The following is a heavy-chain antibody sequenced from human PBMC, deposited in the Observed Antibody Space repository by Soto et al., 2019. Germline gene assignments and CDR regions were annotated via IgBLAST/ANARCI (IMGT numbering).Heavy chain of an antibody. CDR2: MHYTGFS. V-gene: IGHV4-59*02. J-gene: IGHJ4*02. D-gene: IGHD1-26*01. CDR3: ATSYSHAWYTY. Sequence: QVQLQESGPGLVTPSETLSLTCSFSGDSVTSHYLTWIRQSPEKGLEWIGYMHYTGFSYYNPSLKSRLSISVDRSKNQFTLQLPSLSVEDTAVYNCATSYSHAWYTYWGQGTQVTVSS. CDR1: GDSVTSHY.